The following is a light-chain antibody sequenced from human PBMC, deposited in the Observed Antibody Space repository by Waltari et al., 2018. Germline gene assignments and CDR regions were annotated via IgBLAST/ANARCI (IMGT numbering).Light chain of an antibody. CDR1: SSVVGNYDL. CDR2: EVT. Sequence: QSALTQPASVSGSPGQSITISCTGTSSVVGNYDLVSWYQQHPGNAPIPITYEVTKRPSGVSDRFSGSKSGNTASLTISGLQAEDETDYYCCSYAGDHSVVFGGGTKVTVL. J-gene: IGLJ2*01. V-gene: IGLV2-23*02. CDR3: CSYAGDHSVV.